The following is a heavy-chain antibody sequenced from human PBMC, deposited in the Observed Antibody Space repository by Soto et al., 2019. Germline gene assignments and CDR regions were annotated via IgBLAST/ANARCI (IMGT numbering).Heavy chain of an antibody. V-gene: IGHV1-18*01. J-gene: IGHJ4*02. D-gene: IGHD5-18*01. CDR2: ISSYNGST. CDR3: ATDHVDADY. Sequence: QVPLVQSGAEVKKPGASVKVSCKTSGYTFTSSGISWVRQAPGQGLEWMGWISSYNGSTNYAQNLQGRVTMTTDTSTSTAYMEVRSLKSDDTAVYYCATDHVDADYWGQGTRVTVSS. CDR1: GYTFTSSG.